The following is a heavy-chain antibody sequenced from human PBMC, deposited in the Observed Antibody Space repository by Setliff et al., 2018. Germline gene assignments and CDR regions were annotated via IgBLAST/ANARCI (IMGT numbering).Heavy chain of an antibody. CDR2: IYTSGNT. J-gene: IGHJ4*02. CDR3: ARGGGGKPFDY. V-gene: IGHV4-61*02. D-gene: IGHD2-15*01. CDR1: GGSISSGSYY. Sequence: PSETLSLTCTVSGGSISSGSYYWNWIRQPAGKGLEWIGRIYTSGNTNYNPSLKSRVTISVDTSKNQFSVKLSSVTAADTAVYYWARGGGGKPFDYWGQGTLVTVSS.